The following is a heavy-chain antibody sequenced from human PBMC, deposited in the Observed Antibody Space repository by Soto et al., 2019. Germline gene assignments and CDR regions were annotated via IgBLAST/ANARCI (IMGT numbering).Heavy chain of an antibody. Sequence: PGGSLRLSCAASGFTFSSYAMSWVRQAPGKGLDWVSAISGSGGSTYYADSVKGRFTISRDNSKNTLYLQMNSLTAEDTSVYYCAKDLSYSRGYADAFDIWGQGTMVTVSS. CDR1: GFTFSSYA. CDR2: ISGSGGST. D-gene: IGHD3-22*01. J-gene: IGHJ3*02. V-gene: IGHV3-23*01. CDR3: AKDLSYSRGYADAFDI.